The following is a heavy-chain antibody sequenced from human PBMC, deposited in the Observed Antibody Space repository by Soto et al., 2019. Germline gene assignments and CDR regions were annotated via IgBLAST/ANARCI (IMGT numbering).Heavy chain of an antibody. J-gene: IGHJ6*02. CDR1: GFTFSSYE. V-gene: IGHV3-48*03. D-gene: IGHD3-10*01. Sequence: GGSLRLSCAASGFTFSSYEMNWVRQAPGKGLEWVSYISSSGSTIYYADSVKGRFTISRDNAKNSLYLQMNSLRAEDTAVYYCARSRGTMVRGVIMIYYYYGMDVWGQGTTVTVSS. CDR3: ARSRGTMVRGVIMIYYYYGMDV. CDR2: ISSSGSTI.